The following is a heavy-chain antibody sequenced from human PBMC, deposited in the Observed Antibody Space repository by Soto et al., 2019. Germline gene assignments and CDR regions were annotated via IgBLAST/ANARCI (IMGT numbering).Heavy chain of an antibody. CDR3: ARGGGVGVAGSAAFDM. V-gene: IGHV1-2*02. Sequence: QLHLVQSGAVVKKPGASVTVSCSASGYPVTAYYMHWVRQAPGRGLEWMGGINPATGAAKYTQTFQGRVTMTRDTATSKVFMERGGRTSEDTAGFYGARGGGVGVAGSAAFDMWGQGTLVTVSS. CDR2: INPATGAA. CDR1: GYPVTAYY. J-gene: IGHJ3*02. D-gene: IGHD3-3*01.